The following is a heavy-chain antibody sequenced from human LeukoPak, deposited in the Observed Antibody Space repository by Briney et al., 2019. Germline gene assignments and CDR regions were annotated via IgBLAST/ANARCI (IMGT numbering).Heavy chain of an antibody. D-gene: IGHD2-15*01. J-gene: IGHJ5*02. CDR2: IYYSGST. CDR1: GGSISSYY. CDR3: ARVGRGTPNWFDP. Sequence: SETLSLTCTVSGGSISSYYWSWIRQPPGKGLEWIGYIYYSGSTSYNPSLKSRVTMSVHTSKNQFSLSLSSVTAADTATYYCARVGRGTPNWFDPWGQGTLVTVSS. V-gene: IGHV4-59*12.